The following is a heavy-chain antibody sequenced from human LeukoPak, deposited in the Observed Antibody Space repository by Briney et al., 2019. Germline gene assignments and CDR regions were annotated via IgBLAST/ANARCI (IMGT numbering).Heavy chain of an antibody. J-gene: IGHJ5*01. Sequence: SETLSLTCTISAASISSSSHHWGWIRQSPGKGLEWIGGICSGRTIYYSPSLNSRVTISVVTSKDQFILQLNSVTAADTAVYYCVRHDGRGGSTMGAFDSWGQGSLVTVSS. D-gene: IGHD3-3*01. CDR1: AASISSSSHH. V-gene: IGHV4-39*01. CDR2: ICSGRTI. CDR3: VRHDGRGGSTMGAFDS.